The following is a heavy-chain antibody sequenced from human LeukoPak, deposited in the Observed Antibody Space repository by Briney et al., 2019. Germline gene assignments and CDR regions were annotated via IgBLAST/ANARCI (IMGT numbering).Heavy chain of an antibody. D-gene: IGHD3-10*01. CDR2: IIPIFGTA. CDR1: GGTFSSYA. V-gene: IGHV1-69*05. CDR3: ARDRMVRGVIGY. Sequence: SVKVSCKASGGTFSSYAISWVRQAPGQGLEWMGGIIPIFGTANYAQKFQGRVTITTDESTSTAYMELSSLRSEDTAVYYCARDRMVRGVIGYWGQGTLVTVSS. J-gene: IGHJ4*02.